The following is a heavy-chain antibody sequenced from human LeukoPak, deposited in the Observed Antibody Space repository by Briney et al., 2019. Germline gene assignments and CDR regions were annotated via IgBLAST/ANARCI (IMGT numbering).Heavy chain of an antibody. V-gene: IGHV1-18*01. J-gene: IGHJ4*02. CDR2: ISAYNGNT. Sequence: EASVKVSCKASGYTFTSYGISWVRQAPGQGLEWMGWISAYNGNTNYAQKLQVRVTMTTDTSTSTAYMELRSLRSDDTAVYYCARYMITFGGVIVRSPDYWGQGTLVTVSS. D-gene: IGHD3-16*02. CDR1: GYTFTSYG. CDR3: ARYMITFGGVIVRSPDY.